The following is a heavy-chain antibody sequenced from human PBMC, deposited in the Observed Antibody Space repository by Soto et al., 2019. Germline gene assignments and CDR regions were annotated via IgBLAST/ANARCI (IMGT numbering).Heavy chain of an antibody. CDR1: GHSISADD. Sequence: QVQLQESGPGLVKASETLSLSCTVSGHSISADDWSWIRQPAGKRLEWIGRVDASGNTNYNPSLKSRVTMSVDTSKNQFFLQVRSATAADTAMSFCARDVGGSVVPHWFDPWGQGALVTVSS. D-gene: IGHD1-26*01. CDR2: VDASGNT. V-gene: IGHV4-4*07. CDR3: ARDVGGSVVPHWFDP. J-gene: IGHJ5*02.